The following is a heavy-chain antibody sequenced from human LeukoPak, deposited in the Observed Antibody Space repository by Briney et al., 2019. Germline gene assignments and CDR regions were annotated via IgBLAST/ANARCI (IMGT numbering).Heavy chain of an antibody. D-gene: IGHD3-22*01. CDR3: AARLDYYDSSGYPP. J-gene: IGHJ5*02. CDR2: IYYSGST. V-gene: IGHV4-39*01. Sequence: PSETLSLTCTVSDGSISSSSYYWGWIRQPPGKGLEWIGSIYYSGSTYYNPSLKSRVTISVDTSKNQFSLKLSSVTAADTAVYYCAARLDYYDSSGYPPWGQGTLVTVSS. CDR1: DGSISSSSYY.